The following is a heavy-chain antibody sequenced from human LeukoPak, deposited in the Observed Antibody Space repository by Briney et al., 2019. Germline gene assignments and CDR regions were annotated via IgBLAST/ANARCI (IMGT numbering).Heavy chain of an antibody. CDR2: IIPMSGTV. Sequence: SVKVSCKASGGTFSSYDISWVRQAPGQGLEWMGGIIPMSGTVNYAQKFQGRVTITADESTSTAYMELSSLRSEDTAVYYCARVLGNFWSGYSPYFDYWGQGTLVTASS. CDR1: GGTFSSYD. J-gene: IGHJ4*02. V-gene: IGHV1-69*13. CDR3: ARVLGNFWSGYSPYFDY. D-gene: IGHD3-3*01.